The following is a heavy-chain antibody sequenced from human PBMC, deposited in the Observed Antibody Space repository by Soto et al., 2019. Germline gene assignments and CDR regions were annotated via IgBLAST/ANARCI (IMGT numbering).Heavy chain of an antibody. V-gene: IGHV5-51*01. Sequence: GESLKISCRGSGYIFTSYWIGCFLQMPGKGLEWMGIIYPGDSDTRYSPSFQGQVTISADKSISTAYLQWSSLKASDTAMYYCARHYYYGSGSYLDYWGQGTLVTVSS. CDR3: ARHYYYGSGSYLDY. J-gene: IGHJ4*02. CDR1: GYIFTSYW. D-gene: IGHD3-10*01. CDR2: IYPGDSDT.